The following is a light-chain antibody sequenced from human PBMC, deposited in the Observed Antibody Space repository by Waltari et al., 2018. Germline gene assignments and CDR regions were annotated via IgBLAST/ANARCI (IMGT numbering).Light chain of an antibody. CDR3: AAWDDSLNGWV. CDR2: SNN. CDR1: SSNTGRHL. Sequence: QSVLTQPPSASGTPAQRVTSSCSGSSSNTGRHLVNWYQQYPGPAPKPLIYSNNQRPSGVPDRFSGSKSGTSGSLAISGLRSEDEADYFCAAWDDSLNGWVFGGGTKLTVL. J-gene: IGLJ3*02. V-gene: IGLV1-44*01.